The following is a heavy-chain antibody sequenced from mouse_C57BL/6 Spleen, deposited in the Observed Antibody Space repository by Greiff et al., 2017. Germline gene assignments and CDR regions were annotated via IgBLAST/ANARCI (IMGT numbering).Heavy chain of an antibody. D-gene: IGHD1-1*01. Sequence: ELKLMESGGGLVKPGGSLKLSCAASGFTFSDSGMHWVRQAPEKGLGWVAYISSGSSTINSADTVKGRFTIFRDNATNTLFLQMTSLRSEDPAMYYCARNYYGSSYPDYWGQGTTLTVAS. J-gene: IGHJ2*01. CDR2: ISSGSSTI. V-gene: IGHV5-17*01. CDR1: GFTFSDSG. CDR3: ARNYYGSSYPDY.